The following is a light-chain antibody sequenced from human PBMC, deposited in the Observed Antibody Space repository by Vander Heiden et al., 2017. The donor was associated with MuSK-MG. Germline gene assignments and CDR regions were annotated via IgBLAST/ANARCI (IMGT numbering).Light chain of an antibody. J-gene: IGLJ2*01. CDR3: NSRDSSGNHVV. Sequence: SSELTQDPAVSVALGRTVRITCQGDSLRSYYASWYQQKPGQAPVLVIYGKNNRPSGIPDRFSGSSSGNTASLTITGAQAEDEADYYCNSRDSSGNHVVFGGGTKLTVL. CDR2: GKN. V-gene: IGLV3-19*01. CDR1: SLRSYY.